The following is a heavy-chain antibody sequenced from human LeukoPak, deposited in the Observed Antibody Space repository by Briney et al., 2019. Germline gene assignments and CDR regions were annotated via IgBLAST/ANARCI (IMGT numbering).Heavy chain of an antibody. V-gene: IGHV1-46*01. CDR3: ARAASEAYCSSTSCYTTDYFDY. CDR2: INPSGGST. D-gene: IGHD2-2*02. Sequence: ASVKVSCKASGYTFTSYYMHWVRQAPGQGLEWMGIINPSGGSTSYAQKFQGRVTMTRDMSTSTVYMELSSLRSEDTAVYYCARAASEAYCSSTSCYTTDYFDYWGQGTLVTVSS. J-gene: IGHJ4*02. CDR1: GYTFTSYY.